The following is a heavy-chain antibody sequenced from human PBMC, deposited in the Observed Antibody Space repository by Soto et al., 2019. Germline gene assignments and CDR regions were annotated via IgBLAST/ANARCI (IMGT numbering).Heavy chain of an antibody. CDR2: IWYDGSNK. Sequence: GGSLRLSCAASGFTFSSYGMHWVRQAPGKGLEWVAVIWYDGSNKYYADSVKGRFTISRDNSKNTLYLQMNSLRAEDTAVYYCARDFSSGPPPWYFDYWGQGTLVTVSS. D-gene: IGHD3-22*01. V-gene: IGHV3-33*01. J-gene: IGHJ4*02. CDR1: GFTFSSYG. CDR3: ARDFSSGPPPWYFDY.